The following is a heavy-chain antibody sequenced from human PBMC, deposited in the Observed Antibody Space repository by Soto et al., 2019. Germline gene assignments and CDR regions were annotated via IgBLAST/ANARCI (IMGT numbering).Heavy chain of an antibody. D-gene: IGHD6-6*01. J-gene: IGHJ6*02. V-gene: IGHV5-51*01. Sequence: PGESLKISCKGSGYNFINYWIVWVRQMPGKGLEWMGVIYPDDSDTKYSPSFQGQITISADKSITTAYLQWSSLKASDTAMYYCARRRIAARLSHYYYGMDVWGQGTTVTVSS. CDR2: IYPDDSDT. CDR1: GYNFINYW. CDR3: ARRRIAARLSHYYYGMDV.